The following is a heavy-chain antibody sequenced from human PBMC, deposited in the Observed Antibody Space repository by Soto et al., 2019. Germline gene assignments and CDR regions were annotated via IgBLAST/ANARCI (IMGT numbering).Heavy chain of an antibody. J-gene: IGHJ4*02. V-gene: IGHV3-23*01. CDR1: GLTFGSRA. Sequence: GGSLRLSCVASGLTFGSRAMSWVRQAPGEGLQWVATITDNGGDAKYTDSVRGRFVISRDNSKKALYLQMTSLTAEDSAMYFCARGSTESYPGSRIFDFWGRGTLVTVSS. CDR3: ARGSTESYPGSRIFDF. CDR2: ITDNGGDA. D-gene: IGHD3-10*01.